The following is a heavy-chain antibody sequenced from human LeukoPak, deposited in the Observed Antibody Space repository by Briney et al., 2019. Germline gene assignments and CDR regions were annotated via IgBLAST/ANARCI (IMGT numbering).Heavy chain of an antibody. J-gene: IGHJ4*02. V-gene: IGHV4-59*08. Sequence: SETLSLTCTVSGGSISSYYWTWIRQPPGKGLEWIGYIYYSGNTNQNPSLKSRVTISVDTSKNQFSLKLSSVTAADTAVYYCARYHNGYDDYWGQGTLVTVSS. CDR2: IYYSGNT. CDR3: ARYHNGYDDY. CDR1: GGSISSYY. D-gene: IGHD5-12*01.